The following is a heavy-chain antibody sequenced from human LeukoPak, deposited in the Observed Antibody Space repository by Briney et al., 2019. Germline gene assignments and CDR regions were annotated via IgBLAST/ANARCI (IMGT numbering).Heavy chain of an antibody. D-gene: IGHD6-13*01. V-gene: IGHV1-18*01. CDR1: RYTFTNYG. CDR2: ISAYKGNR. J-gene: IGHJ3*02. CDR3: ARDQSVRLLQTSSTYFKHVFAI. Sequence: ASLKVSCKTSRYTFTNYGISWVRQAPGLVLEWMGWISAYKGNRNYAQKVQGRVTMTTDTSTSTAYMELRSLRFDDTAVYYCARDQSVRLLQTSSTYFKHVFAIWGQGSMVTVSS.